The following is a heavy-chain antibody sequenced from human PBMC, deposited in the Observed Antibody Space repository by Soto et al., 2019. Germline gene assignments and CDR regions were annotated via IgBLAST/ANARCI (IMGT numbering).Heavy chain of an antibody. CDR3: ARDYFDSSDYTTNWFDP. J-gene: IGHJ5*02. D-gene: IGHD3-22*01. CDR1: CDSISNSRFY. Sequence: SESLSLTFSLSCDSISNSRFYWAWVRQPRGQGLGWIGSIYHTGNAYYNPSLKSRVTIFVDTSKNQFSLKLTSVTAADTALYYCARDYFDSSDYTTNWFDPWGQGTLVTVSS. V-gene: IGHV4-39*01. CDR2: IYHTGNA.